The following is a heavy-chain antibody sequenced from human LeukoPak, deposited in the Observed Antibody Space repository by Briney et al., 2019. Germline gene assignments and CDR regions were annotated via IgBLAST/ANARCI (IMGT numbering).Heavy chain of an antibody. CDR1: GFTFSNYW. D-gene: IGHD3-22*01. V-gene: IGHV3-7*01. Sequence: GGSLRLSCAASGFTFSNYWMSWVRQAPGKGLEWVANINQGGSEEYYVDSVKGRFTVSRDNAKNSLYLQMNSLRAEDTAVYYCARDYYDSSGYYFDYWGQGTLVTVSS. J-gene: IGHJ4*02. CDR2: INQGGSEE. CDR3: ARDYYDSSGYYFDY.